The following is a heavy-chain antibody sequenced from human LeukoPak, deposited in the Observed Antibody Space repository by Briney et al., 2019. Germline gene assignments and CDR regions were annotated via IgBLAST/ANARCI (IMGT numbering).Heavy chain of an antibody. J-gene: IGHJ4*02. CDR2: ITSDGTAT. Sequence: GGSLRLSCVASGFTFSNYWMHWVHQAPGKGLVWVSRITSDGTATTYADSVKGRFTISRDNAKDTLYLQMNSLRVEDTALYYCARGYNYANDFDSWGQGTLVSVSS. V-gene: IGHV3-74*01. CDR1: GFTFSNYW. D-gene: IGHD5-24*01. CDR3: ARGYNYANDFDS.